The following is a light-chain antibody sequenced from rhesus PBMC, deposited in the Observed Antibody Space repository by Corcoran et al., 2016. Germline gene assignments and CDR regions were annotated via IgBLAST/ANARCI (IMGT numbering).Light chain of an antibody. CDR2: KAS. Sequence: DIQMTQSPSSLSASVGDRVTITCRASETVNNYLNWYRQKPGKAPKLLIYKASTLQSGVPSRFSGSGSGTDYTFTISSLQPEDVATYYCQQSYGTPYSFGQGTKVEIK. CDR1: ETVNNY. V-gene: IGKV1-74*01. J-gene: IGKJ2*01. CDR3: QQSYGTPYS.